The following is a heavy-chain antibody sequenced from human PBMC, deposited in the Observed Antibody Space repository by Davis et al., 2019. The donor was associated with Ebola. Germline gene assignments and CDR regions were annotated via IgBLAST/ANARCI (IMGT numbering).Heavy chain of an antibody. V-gene: IGHV1-2*02. Sequence: ASVKVSCKASGYTFTAHYLHWVRQAPGQGLEWMGWINPNSGDTKYAQKFQGIISMTRDTTTNTAYMELTRPTCDDTAVYFCARGSNFWSGYFMAYFDYWGQGTLVTVSS. D-gene: IGHD3-3*01. CDR1: GYTFTAHY. J-gene: IGHJ4*02. CDR2: INPNSGDT. CDR3: ARGSNFWSGYFMAYFDY.